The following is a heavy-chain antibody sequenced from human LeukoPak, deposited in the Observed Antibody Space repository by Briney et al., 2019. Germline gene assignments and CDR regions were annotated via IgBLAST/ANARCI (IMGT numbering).Heavy chain of an antibody. J-gene: IGHJ3*02. D-gene: IGHD2-2*01. CDR3: AKGRSSTTSLAAFDI. V-gene: IGHV3-23*01. Sequence: PGGSLRLSCAASGFTFSSYAMSWVRQAPGKGLEWVSAISGSGGSTYYADSVKGRFTISRDNSKNTVYVQMNSLRPEDTAVYFCAKGRSSTTSLAAFDIWGQGTVVTVSS. CDR1: GFTFSSYA. CDR2: ISGSGGST.